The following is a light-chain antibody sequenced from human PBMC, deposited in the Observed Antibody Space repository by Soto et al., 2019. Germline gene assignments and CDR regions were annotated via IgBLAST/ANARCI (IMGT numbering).Light chain of an antibody. CDR1: QTISSW. CDR3: LQDYNYPWT. CDR2: GAS. Sequence: IQMTQSPSTLSGSVGDRVTITCRASQTISSWLAWYQQKPGKAPKLLIYGASSLQSGVPSRFSGSGSGTDFTLTISSLQPEDFATYYRLQDYNYPWTFGQGTKVDIK. V-gene: IGKV1-6*01. J-gene: IGKJ1*01.